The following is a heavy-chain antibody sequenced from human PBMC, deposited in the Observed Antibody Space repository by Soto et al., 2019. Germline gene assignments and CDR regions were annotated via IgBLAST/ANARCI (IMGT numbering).Heavy chain of an antibody. CDR3: ARGRYGDY. J-gene: IGHJ4*02. CDR2: ISAHNGNT. Sequence: QVHLVQSGAEVKKPGASVKVSCQGSGYAFTTYGITWVRQAPGQGLEWMGRISAHNGNTNYAQKLQGRVTVTRDTSTSTAYMELRSLRYDDTAVYYCARGRYGDYWGQGALVTVSP. V-gene: IGHV1-18*01. CDR1: GYAFTTYG. D-gene: IGHD1-1*01.